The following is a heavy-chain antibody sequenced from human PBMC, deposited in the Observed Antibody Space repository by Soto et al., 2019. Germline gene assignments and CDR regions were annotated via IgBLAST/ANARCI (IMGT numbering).Heavy chain of an antibody. J-gene: IGHJ6*02. CDR2: IIPIFGTA. CDR1: GDTFSSYA. V-gene: IGHV1-69*01. Sequence: QVQLVQSGAEVKKPGSSVKVSCKASGDTFSSYAISWVRQAPGQGLEWMGGIIPIFGTANYAQKFQGRVTITADESTSTAYMELSSLRSEDTAVYYCARDDIAAAGPNYYYYYGMDVWGQGTTVTVSS. CDR3: ARDDIAAAGPNYYYYYGMDV. D-gene: IGHD6-13*01.